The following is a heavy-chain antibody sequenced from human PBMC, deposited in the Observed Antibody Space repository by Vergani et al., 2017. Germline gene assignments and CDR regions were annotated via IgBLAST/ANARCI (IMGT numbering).Heavy chain of an antibody. D-gene: IGHD2-8*01. J-gene: IGHJ4*02. CDR1: GCTFSNFG. V-gene: IGHV3-30*02. CDR3: AKYLRESTDGLPDS. CDR2: IGKDVINT. Sequence: QVQLVESAGGVVQPGGSLRLSCAASGCTFSNFGMHWIRQAPGKGLEWLAYIGKDVINTRYRDAVKGRFTVSRDNSKDILYLQMDSLRSEDTALYYCAKYLRESTDGLPDSWGPGTLVIVSS.